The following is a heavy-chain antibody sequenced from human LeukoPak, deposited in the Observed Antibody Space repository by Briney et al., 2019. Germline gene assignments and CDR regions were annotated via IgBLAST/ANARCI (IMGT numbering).Heavy chain of an antibody. V-gene: IGHV1-46*01. D-gene: IGHD3-22*01. CDR1: GYTFTSYY. CDR3: ARGSYYDGSGYYTRDYYYMDV. CDR2: INPSGGST. Sequence: ASVKVSCKASGYTFTSYYMHWVRQAPGQGLEWMGIINPSGGSTSYAQKFQGRVTITRNTSISTAYMELSSLRSEDTAVYYCARGSYYDGSGYYTRDYYYMDVWGKGTTVTVSS. J-gene: IGHJ6*03.